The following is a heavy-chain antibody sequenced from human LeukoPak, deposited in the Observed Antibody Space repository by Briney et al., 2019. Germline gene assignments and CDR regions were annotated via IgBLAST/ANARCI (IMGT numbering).Heavy chain of an antibody. D-gene: IGHD2-21*02. Sequence: PSETLSLICTVSGGSISSSSYYWGWIRQPPGKGLEWIGSIYYGGSTYYNPSLKSRVTISVDTSRNQFSLKLSSVTAADTAVYYCARRSPAILFDSWGQGTLVTVSS. CDR3: ARRSPAILFDS. CDR1: GGSISSSSYY. J-gene: IGHJ4*02. CDR2: IYYGGST. V-gene: IGHV4-39*01.